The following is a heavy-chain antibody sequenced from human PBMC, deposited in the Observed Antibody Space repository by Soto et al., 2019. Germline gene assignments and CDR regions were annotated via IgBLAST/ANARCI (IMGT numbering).Heavy chain of an antibody. CDR3: ARDSGRSDVVPAAISAMDV. D-gene: IGHD2-2*01. CDR1: GGNRYT. V-gene: IGHV1-69*08. J-gene: IGHJ6*02. Sequence: QVQLVQSGAEVKKPGSSVKVSCKGSGGNRYTITWVRQAPGQGLEWMGRIIPMFGIASNAQNFQGRATMTADKSTSTAYRALSSLRSAATAVYYCARDSGRSDVVPAAISAMDVWGQGTTVTVSS. CDR2: IIPMFGIA.